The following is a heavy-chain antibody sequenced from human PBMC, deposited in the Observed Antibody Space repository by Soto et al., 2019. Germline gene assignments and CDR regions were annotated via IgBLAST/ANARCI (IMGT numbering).Heavy chain of an antibody. Sequence: ASLKVSCKASGYTFTSYVMQWVRQAPGGRLEWMGWIDAGNGNTRYSQKFQGRVTVTRDTSASTAYMELSSLTSEDTAMYYCARVGHCTSTSCYGGFDYWGPGTLVTVSS. CDR1: GYTFTSYV. D-gene: IGHD2-2*01. CDR2: IDAGNGNT. J-gene: IGHJ4*02. CDR3: ARVGHCTSTSCYGGFDY. V-gene: IGHV1-3*01.